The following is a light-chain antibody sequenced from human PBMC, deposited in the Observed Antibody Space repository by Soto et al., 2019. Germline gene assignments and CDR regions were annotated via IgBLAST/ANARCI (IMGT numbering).Light chain of an antibody. CDR3: QHEGISPA. V-gene: IGKV3-20*01. CDR2: GAS. Sequence: EIVLTQSPGTLSLSPGERATLSCRASQSVSSSYLAWYLQKPGQAPRLLIYGASSRATGIPDRFSGSGSGTDCTLPISRLEPEDFAVYYCQHEGISPAFGGGTKVEIK. J-gene: IGKJ4*01. CDR1: QSVSSSY.